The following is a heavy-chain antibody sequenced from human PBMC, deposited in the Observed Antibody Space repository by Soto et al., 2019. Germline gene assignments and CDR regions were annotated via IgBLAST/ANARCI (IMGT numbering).Heavy chain of an antibody. Sequence: QVQLVQSGAEVKKPGSSVKVSCKASGGTFSSYTISWVRQAPGQGLEWMGRIIPILGIANYAQKFQGRVTITADKSTSTAYMELSSLRSEDTAVYYWARDPYCSGGSCYYYYGMDVWGQGTTVTVSS. D-gene: IGHD2-15*01. CDR3: ARDPYCSGGSCYYYYGMDV. CDR1: GGTFSSYT. V-gene: IGHV1-69*08. J-gene: IGHJ6*02. CDR2: IIPILGIA.